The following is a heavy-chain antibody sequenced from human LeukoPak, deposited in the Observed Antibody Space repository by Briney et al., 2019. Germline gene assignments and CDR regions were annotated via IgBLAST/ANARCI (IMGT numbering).Heavy chain of an antibody. CDR3: ASTIFGVVILYYFDY. CDR2: ISGSGGST. CDR1: GFTFSSYA. J-gene: IGHJ4*02. V-gene: IGHV3-23*01. Sequence: GGSPRLSCAASGFTFSSYAMSWVRQAPGKGLEWVSAISGSGGSTYYADSVKGRFTISRDNSKNTLYLQMNSLRAEDTAVYYCASTIFGVVILYYFDYWGQGTLVTVSS. D-gene: IGHD3-3*01.